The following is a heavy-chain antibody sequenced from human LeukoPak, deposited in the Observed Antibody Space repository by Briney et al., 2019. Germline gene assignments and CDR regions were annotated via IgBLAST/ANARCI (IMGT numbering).Heavy chain of an antibody. CDR3: AKGIIGSYSSGSLVFDY. CDR1: GFTFSSYA. Sequence: GGSLRLSCAASGFTFSSYAMSWVRQAPGKGLEWVSAISGSGGSTYYADSVKGRFTISRDNSKNTLYLQMNGLRAEDTAVYYCAKGIIGSYSSGSLVFDYWGQGTLVTVSS. V-gene: IGHV3-23*01. D-gene: IGHD6-19*01. CDR2: ISGSGGST. J-gene: IGHJ4*02.